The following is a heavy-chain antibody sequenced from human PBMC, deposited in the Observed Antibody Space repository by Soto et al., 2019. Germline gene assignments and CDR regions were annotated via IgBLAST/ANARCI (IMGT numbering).Heavy chain of an antibody. CDR3: ARSGPDYDYVWGSYRRPPIFDY. CDR1: GGSFSGYY. Sequence: SETLSLTCAVYGGSFSGYYWSWIRQPPGKGLEWIGEINHSGSTNYNPSLKSRVTISVDTSKNQFSLQLSPVTAADTAVYYCARSGPDYDYVWGSYRRPPIFDYWGDGTLVTV. V-gene: IGHV4-34*01. D-gene: IGHD3-16*02. CDR2: INHSGST. J-gene: IGHJ4*01.